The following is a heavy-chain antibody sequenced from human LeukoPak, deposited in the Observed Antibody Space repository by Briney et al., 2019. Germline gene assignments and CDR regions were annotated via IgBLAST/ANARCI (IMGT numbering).Heavy chain of an antibody. D-gene: IGHD3-22*01. V-gene: IGHV3-21*01. CDR1: GFTFSSYS. CDR3: ARDQLVGYYDSSGYQAFDY. Sequence: GGSLRLSCAASGFTFSSYSMNWVRQAPGKGLEWVSSISSSSSYIYYADSVKGQFTISRDNAKNSLYLQMNSLRDEDTAVYYCARDQLVGYYDSSGYQAFDYWGQGTLVTVSS. CDR2: ISSSSSYI. J-gene: IGHJ4*02.